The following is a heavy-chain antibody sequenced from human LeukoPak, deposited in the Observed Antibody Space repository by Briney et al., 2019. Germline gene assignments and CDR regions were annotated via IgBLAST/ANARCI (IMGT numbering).Heavy chain of an antibody. V-gene: IGHV3-53*01. D-gene: IGHD5-12*01. CDR2: IYSGGST. J-gene: IGHJ4*02. CDR1: GFTVSNNY. Sequence: GGSLRLSCAASGFTVSNNYMSWARQAPGKGLEWVSVIYSGGSTYYADSVKGRFTISRDNSKNTLYLQMNSLRAEDTAVYYCARDPRGYSGYDYYWGQGTLVTVSS. CDR3: ARDPRGYSGYDYY.